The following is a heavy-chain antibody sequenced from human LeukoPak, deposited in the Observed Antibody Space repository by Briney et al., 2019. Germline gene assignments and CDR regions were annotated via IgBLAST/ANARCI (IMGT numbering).Heavy chain of an antibody. V-gene: IGHV1-2*02. CDR3: VREGEGPLSKDFDY. D-gene: IGHD2/OR15-2a*01. CDR2: IGPHSTFT. CDR1: GFTFTDHY. Sequence: ASMKVSCKSSGFTFTDHYIHWVRRGPGQGLEWMGYIGPHSTFTSSPQEFQGRVTMTRDASTSTAYMELTRLTSDDTAVYYCVREGEGPLSKDFDYWGQGTLVTVSS. J-gene: IGHJ4*02.